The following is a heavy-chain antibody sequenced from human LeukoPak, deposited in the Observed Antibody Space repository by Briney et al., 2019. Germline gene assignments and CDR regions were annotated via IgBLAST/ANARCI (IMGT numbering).Heavy chain of an antibody. J-gene: IGHJ4*02. CDR3: ARGYCSSTSCYFGY. CDR1: GFTVSSNY. CDR2: IYSGGST. V-gene: IGHV3-53*01. D-gene: IGHD2-2*01. Sequence: PGGSLRLSCAASGFTVSSNYMSWVRQAPGKGLEWVSVIYSGGSTYYADSVKGRFTISRDNSKNTLYLQMNSLRAEDTAVYYCARGYCSSTSCYFGYWGQGTLVTVSS.